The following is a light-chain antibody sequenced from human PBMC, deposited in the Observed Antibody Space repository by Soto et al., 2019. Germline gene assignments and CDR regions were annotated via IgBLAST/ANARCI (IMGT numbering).Light chain of an antibody. CDR3: QQLNNYPRT. V-gene: IGKV1-9*01. CDR1: QDISYY. J-gene: IGKJ5*01. CDR2: TAS. Sequence: DSQLTQSPSFLSASVGDRVTITCRASQDISYYLAWYQQKPGKAPKFLIYTASTLQSGVPSRFSGSGSGTEFTLTISSLQPEDFATYYCQQLNNYPRTFGHGTRLEIK.